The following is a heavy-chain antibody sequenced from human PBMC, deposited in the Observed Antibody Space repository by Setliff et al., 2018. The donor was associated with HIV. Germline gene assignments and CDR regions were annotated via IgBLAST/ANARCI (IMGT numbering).Heavy chain of an antibody. CDR1: GGSISSGSYY. Sequence: SETLSLTCTVSGGSISSGSYYWSWIRQPAGKGLEWIGHIYTSGSTNYNPSLKSRVSISIDTSKNQLSLKLSSVTAADTAVYYCARRSTSTGIDYWGQGTLVTVSS. D-gene: IGHD2-2*01. CDR2: IYTSGST. CDR3: ARRSTSTGIDY. J-gene: IGHJ4*02. V-gene: IGHV4-61*09.